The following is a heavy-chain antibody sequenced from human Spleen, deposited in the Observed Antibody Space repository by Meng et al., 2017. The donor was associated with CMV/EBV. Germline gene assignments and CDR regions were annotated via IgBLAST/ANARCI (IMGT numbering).Heavy chain of an antibody. CDR1: GFTFSSYW. J-gene: IGHJ4*02. V-gene: IGHV3-7*01. CDR3: ARVGSSSGSYYY. CDR2: IKKDGSEE. D-gene: IGHD3-10*01. Sequence: GESLKISCAASGFTFSSYWMSWVRQAPGKGLEWVASIKKDGSEEYYVESVKGRFTISRDNAKNSLSLQMNILRAEDTAVYYCARVGSSSGSYYYWGQGTLVTVSS.